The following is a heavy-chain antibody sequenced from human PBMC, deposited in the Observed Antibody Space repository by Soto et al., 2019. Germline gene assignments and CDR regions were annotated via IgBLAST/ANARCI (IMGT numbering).Heavy chain of an antibody. CDR1: GNTFARYW. V-gene: IGHV5-51*01. J-gene: IGHJ4*02. Sequence: PXESLKVSCQSSGNTFARYWIGLVLQKPGQGLEWMGVVFPDDSDVRYNPSFRGQVTISADKSINTVYLQWIGLKASDTAMYYCVRRKSWYYFDSWGQGTPVTVSS. CDR3: VRRKSWYYFDS. CDR2: VFPDDSDV. D-gene: IGHD6-13*01.